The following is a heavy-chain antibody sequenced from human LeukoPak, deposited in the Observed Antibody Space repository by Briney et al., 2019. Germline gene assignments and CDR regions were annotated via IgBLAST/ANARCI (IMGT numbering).Heavy chain of an antibody. D-gene: IGHD5-12*01. Sequence: GGSLRLSCAASGFTFSSYGMHWVRQAPGKGLERVAVISYDGSNKYYADSVKGRFTLSRDNSKNTLYLQMNSLRAEDTAVYYCARGGYSGYDYVHYWGQGTLVTVSS. V-gene: IGHV3-30*19. CDR3: ARGGYSGYDYVHY. CDR2: ISYDGSNK. CDR1: GFTFSSYG. J-gene: IGHJ4*02.